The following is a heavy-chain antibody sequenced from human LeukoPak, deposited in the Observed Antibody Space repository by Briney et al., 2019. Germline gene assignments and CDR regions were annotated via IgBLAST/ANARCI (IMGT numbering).Heavy chain of an antibody. D-gene: IGHD5-12*01. CDR2: IWYDGSNK. CDR1: GFTFSSYA. Sequence: GGSLRLSCAASGFTFSSYAMHWVRQAPGKGLEWVAVIWYDGSNKYYADSVKGRFTISRDNSKNTLYLQMNSLRAEDTAVYYCARGYIVATSGFDYWGQGTLVTVSS. V-gene: IGHV3-33*08. J-gene: IGHJ4*02. CDR3: ARGYIVATSGFDY.